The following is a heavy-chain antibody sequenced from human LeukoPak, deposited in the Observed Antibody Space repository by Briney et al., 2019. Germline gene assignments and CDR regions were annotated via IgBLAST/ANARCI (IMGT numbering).Heavy chain of an antibody. CDR3: ARAPYDFWSGYHNDY. V-gene: IGHV1-2*02. Sequence: GASVKVSCKASGYTFTGYYMHWVRQAPGQGLEWMGWINPNSGGTNYAQKFQGRVTMTRDTSISTAYMELSRLRSGDTAVYYCARAPYDFWSGYHNDYWGQGTLVTVSS. CDR1: GYTFTGYY. CDR2: INPNSGGT. J-gene: IGHJ4*02. D-gene: IGHD3-3*01.